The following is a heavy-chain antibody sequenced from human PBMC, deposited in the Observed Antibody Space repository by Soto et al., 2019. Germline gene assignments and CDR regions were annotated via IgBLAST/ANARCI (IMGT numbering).Heavy chain of an antibody. CDR2: SNHSGST. Sequence: SETLSLTCSVYGGSFSDYYWSWIRQPPGKGLEWIGESNHSGSTNYNPSLKSRVTISVHTSKNQFSLKLSSVTAADTAVYYCARARKGSASDYYFLYGMDVWGKGTTVTVSS. CDR1: GGSFSDYY. J-gene: IGHJ6*04. CDR3: ARARKGSASDYYFLYGMDV. D-gene: IGHD3-10*01. V-gene: IGHV4-34*01.